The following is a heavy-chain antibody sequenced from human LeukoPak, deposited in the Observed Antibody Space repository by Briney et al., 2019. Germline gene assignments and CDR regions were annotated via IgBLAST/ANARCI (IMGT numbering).Heavy chain of an antibody. CDR1: GGSVSGYY. Sequence: SETLSLTCAVYGGSVSGYYWSWIRQPPGKGLDLIWEINHSESTNFKLFFKIRVAFLVATSKKQFYMKLRSVTAADTAVYHCARCDFPVTTKVSYFQHWGQGTLVSVSS. V-gene: IGHV4-34*01. D-gene: IGHD4-17*01. J-gene: IGHJ1*01. CDR2: INHSEST. CDR3: ARCDFPVTTKVSYFQH.